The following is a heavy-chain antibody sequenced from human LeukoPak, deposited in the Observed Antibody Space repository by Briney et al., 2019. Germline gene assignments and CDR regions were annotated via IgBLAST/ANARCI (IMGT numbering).Heavy chain of an antibody. CDR1: GFTFSSYE. CDR3: ARESSGWYSVECAFDS. J-gene: IGHJ3*02. Sequence: GGSLRLSCAASGFTFSSYEMNWVRQAPGKGLEWVSYISSSGSTIYYADSVKGRFTISRDNAKNSLYLQMNSLRAEDTAVYYCARESSGWYSVECAFDSWGQGTMVTVSS. CDR2: ISSSGSTI. V-gene: IGHV3-48*03. D-gene: IGHD6-19*01.